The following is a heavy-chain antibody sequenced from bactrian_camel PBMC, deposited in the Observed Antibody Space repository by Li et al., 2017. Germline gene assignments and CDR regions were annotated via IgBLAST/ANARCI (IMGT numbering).Heavy chain of an antibody. CDR1: ADALMY. CDR2: ITTGGSST. V-gene: IGHV3S53*01. D-gene: IGHD6*01. J-gene: IGHJ4*01. Sequence: HVQLVESGGDLVRPGGSLRLSCSASADALMYMAWFRQAPGQKREAVAAITTGGSSTMYHDSVKGRFTISRESGKNTVHLQMNSLMPEDSGVYYCAGDRSYGAWYMESQYKYWGRGTQVTVS. CDR3: AGDRSYGAWYMESQYKY.